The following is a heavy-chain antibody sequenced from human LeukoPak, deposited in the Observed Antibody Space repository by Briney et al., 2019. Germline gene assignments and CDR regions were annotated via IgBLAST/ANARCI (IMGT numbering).Heavy chain of an antibody. CDR2: INHSGST. CDR1: GGSFSGYY. V-gene: IGHV4-34*01. J-gene: IGHJ4*02. CDR3: ARVVKDIVVVPAALAYYFDY. Sequence: PSETLSLTCAVYGGSFSGYYWSWIRQPPGKGLEWIGEINHSGSTNYNPSLKSRVTISVDTSKNQFSLKLSSVTAADTAVYYCARVVKDIVVVPAALAYYFDYWGQGTLVTVSS. D-gene: IGHD2-2*01.